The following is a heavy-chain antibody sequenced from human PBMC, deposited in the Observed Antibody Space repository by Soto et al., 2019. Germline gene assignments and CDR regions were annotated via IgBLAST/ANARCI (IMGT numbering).Heavy chain of an antibody. Sequence: TGGSLRLSCAASGFTFSNAWISWVRPAPGKGLEWVGRIKGEADGGTTDYAAPVKGRITISRDHSKDTLYLQMNSLKTEDTAVYYCTTGLSNGYYNFDYWGQGTPVTVSS. CDR3: TTGLSNGYYNFDY. CDR1: GFTFSNAW. J-gene: IGHJ4*02. D-gene: IGHD3-22*01. CDR2: IKGEADGGTT. V-gene: IGHV3-15*01.